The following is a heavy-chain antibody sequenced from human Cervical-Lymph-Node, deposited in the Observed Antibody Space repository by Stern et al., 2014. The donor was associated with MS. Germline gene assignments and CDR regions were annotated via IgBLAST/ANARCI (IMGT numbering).Heavy chain of an antibody. CDR1: GFKFDDFA. V-gene: IGHV3-9*01. J-gene: IGHJ5*02. CDR2: LGWNSEGR. D-gene: IGHD3-16*01. Sequence: QLVESGGGLVQPGRSLRLSCEASGFKFDDFAMHWVRQAPGKGLEWVSGLGWNSEGRGYADSVQGRFTISRDNAKSSLYLQMNSLTAEDTALYYCAKADDYAAGIDAWGQGTLVVVSS. CDR3: AKADDYAAGIDA.